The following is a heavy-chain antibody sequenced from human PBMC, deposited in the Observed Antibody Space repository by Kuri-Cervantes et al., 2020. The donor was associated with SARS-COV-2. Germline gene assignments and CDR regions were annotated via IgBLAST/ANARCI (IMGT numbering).Heavy chain of an antibody. Sequence: ASVKVSCKASGYTFTSYGISWVRQAPGQGLEWMGWISAYNGNTNYAQKLQGRVTMTTDTSTSTAYMELRSLRSDDTAVYYCARDGSPYLLNPNDAFAIWGQGKKVTVSS. CDR2: ISAYNGNT. V-gene: IGHV1-18*01. CDR3: ARDGSPYLLNPNDAFAI. J-gene: IGHJ3*02. CDR1: GYTFTSYG.